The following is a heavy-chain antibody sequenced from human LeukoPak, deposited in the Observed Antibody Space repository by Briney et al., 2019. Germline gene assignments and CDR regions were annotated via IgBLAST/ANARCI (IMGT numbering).Heavy chain of an antibody. J-gene: IGHJ4*02. CDR3: AKTHEEGFGELCLDY. D-gene: IGHD3-10*01. CDR2: ISGSGGST. CDR1: GFTFSSYA. V-gene: IGHV3-23*01. Sequence: GGSLRLSCAASGFTFSSYAMSWVRQAPGKGLEWVSAISGSGGSTYYADSVKGRFTISRDNSKNTLYLQMNSLRAEDTAVYYCAKTHEEGFGELCLDYWGQGTLVTVSS.